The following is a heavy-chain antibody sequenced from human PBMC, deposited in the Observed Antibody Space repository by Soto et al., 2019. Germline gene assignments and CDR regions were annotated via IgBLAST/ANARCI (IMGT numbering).Heavy chain of an antibody. J-gene: IGHJ6*02. CDR2: IIPIFGTA. CDR3: ARALNIVATITYYYYGMDV. V-gene: IGHV1-69*13. Sequence: SVKVSCKASGGTFSSYAISWVRQAPGQGLEWMGGIIPIFGTANYAQKFQGRVTITADESTSTAYMELSSLRSEDTAVYYCARALNIVATITYYYYGMDVWGQGTTLTVSS. CDR1: GGTFSSYA. D-gene: IGHD5-12*01.